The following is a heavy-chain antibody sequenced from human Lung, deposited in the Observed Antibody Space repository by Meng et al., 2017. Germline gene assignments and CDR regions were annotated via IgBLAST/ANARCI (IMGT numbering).Heavy chain of an antibody. V-gene: IGHV4-34*01. CDR3: ARGPTTMAHDFDY. D-gene: IGHD4-11*01. J-gene: IGHJ4*02. Sequence: QVSLQQRGAGLLKPSETLPLTCVVSGGSFSDYYWSWIRQPPGKGLEWIGEINHSGSTNYNPSLESRATISVDTSQNNLSLKLSSVTAADSAVYYCARGPTTMAHDFDYWGQGTLVTVSS. CDR2: INHSGST. CDR1: GGSFSDYY.